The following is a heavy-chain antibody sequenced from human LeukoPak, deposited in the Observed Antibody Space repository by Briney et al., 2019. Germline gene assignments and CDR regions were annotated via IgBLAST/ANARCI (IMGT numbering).Heavy chain of an antibody. J-gene: IGHJ4*02. CDR3: AREISGYSDY. V-gene: IGHV1-2*02. Sequence: PGASVKVSCKASGYTFTGYYMHWVRQAPGQGLEWMGWINANSGDTKYAQKFRGRVTMTRDTSISTAYMELSRLRSDDTAMYYCAREISGYSDYWGQGTLVTVSS. D-gene: IGHD3-22*01. CDR2: INANSGDT. CDR1: GYTFTGYY.